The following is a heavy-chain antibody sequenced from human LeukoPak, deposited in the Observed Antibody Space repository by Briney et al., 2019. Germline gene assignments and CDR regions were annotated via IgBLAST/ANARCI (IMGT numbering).Heavy chain of an antibody. D-gene: IGHD4-17*01. J-gene: IGHJ4*02. CDR2: ISSGSSAT. Sequence: GGSLRLSCAASGFTFTTYSMTWVRQAPGKGLEWVSIISSGSSATFSADALKGRFTISRDDAKNLLYLDMSSLRAEDTAVYYCARGHTAVTRHFDFWGQGTLVTVSS. CDR3: ARGHTAVTRHFDF. V-gene: IGHV3-21*01. CDR1: GFTFTTYS.